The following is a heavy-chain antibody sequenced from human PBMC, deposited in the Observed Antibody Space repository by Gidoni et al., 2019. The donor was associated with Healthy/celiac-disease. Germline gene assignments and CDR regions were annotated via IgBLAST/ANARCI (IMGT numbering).Heavy chain of an antibody. CDR2: ISYDGSNK. J-gene: IGHJ5*02. CDR3: AREKDYTWFDP. V-gene: IGHV3-30*01. CDR1: GFTFSSYA. Sequence: QVQLVESGGGVVQPGRSLRLSCAASGFTFSSYAMHWVRQAPGKGREWVAVISYDGSNKYYADSVKGRFTISRDNSKNTLYLQMNSLRAEDTAVYYCAREKDYTWFDPWGQGTLVTVSS.